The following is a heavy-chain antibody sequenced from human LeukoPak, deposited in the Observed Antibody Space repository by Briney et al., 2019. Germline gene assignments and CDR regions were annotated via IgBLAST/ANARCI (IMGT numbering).Heavy chain of an antibody. J-gene: IGHJ4*02. V-gene: IGHV1-2*02. CDR3: ARGGYYDSSGQDY. Sequence: GASVKVSCKASGYTFTGYYMHWLRQAPGQGLEWMGWINPNSGGTNYAQKFQGRVTMTRDTSISTAYMELSRLRSDDTAVYYCARGGYYDSSGQDYWGQGTLVTVSS. CDR2: INPNSGGT. D-gene: IGHD3-22*01. CDR1: GYTFTGYY.